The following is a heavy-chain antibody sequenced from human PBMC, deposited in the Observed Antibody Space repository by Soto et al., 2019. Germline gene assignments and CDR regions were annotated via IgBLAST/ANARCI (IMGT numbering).Heavy chain of an antibody. CDR2: TYYRSKWYD. Sequence: SQTLSLTCAISGDSVSSNSAAWNWIRQSPSRGLEWLGRTYYRSKWYDDYAVSVKSRITINPDTSTNQFSLQLNSVTPEDTAVYFCERVRISTVRGVIKSYYGMDVWGQGTTVTGSS. V-gene: IGHV6-1*01. D-gene: IGHD3-10*01. CDR1: GDSVSSNSAA. CDR3: ERVRISTVRGVIKSYYGMDV. J-gene: IGHJ6*02.